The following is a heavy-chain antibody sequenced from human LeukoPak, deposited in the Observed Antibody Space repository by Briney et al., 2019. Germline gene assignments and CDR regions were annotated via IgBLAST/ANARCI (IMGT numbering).Heavy chain of an antibody. Sequence: GASVKVSCKASGFTFTSYYMHWVRQAPGQGLEWMGIINPSGGSTSYAQKFQGRVTMTRDMSTSTVYMELSSLRSEDTAVYYCARDLSPARIAVAGTGYWGQGTLVTVSS. D-gene: IGHD6-19*01. CDR1: GFTFTSYY. CDR2: INPSGGST. V-gene: IGHV1-46*01. J-gene: IGHJ4*02. CDR3: ARDLSPARIAVAGTGY.